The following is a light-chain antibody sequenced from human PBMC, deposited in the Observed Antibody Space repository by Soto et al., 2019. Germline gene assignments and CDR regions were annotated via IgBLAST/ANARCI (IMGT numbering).Light chain of an antibody. J-gene: IGKJ1*01. CDR3: QQYYIYAT. CDR2: RSS. Sequence: DIPMTRSPSTLSASVGDRVTITCRASQTISNYLTWYQQRPGKAPKLLIYRSSILQNGVPSRFSGSGSGTEFTLTISSLQPDDFATYYCQQYYIYATFGQGTRVEI. V-gene: IGKV1-5*03. CDR1: QTISNY.